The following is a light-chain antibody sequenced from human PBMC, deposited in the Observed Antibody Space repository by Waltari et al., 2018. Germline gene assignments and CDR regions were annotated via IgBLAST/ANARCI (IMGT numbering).Light chain of an antibody. CDR2: GAS. V-gene: IGKV3-15*01. CDR3: QQYHEWPPLA. Sequence: EIVVTQSPATLSVSPGERATLFCRASHKVRNKLAWYQQKLGQAPRLLISGASIRTTDFPTRFSGSGSETEFALTITNVQPEDFAIYYCQQYHEWPPLAFGQGTRLEI. CDR1: HKVRNK. J-gene: IGKJ5*01.